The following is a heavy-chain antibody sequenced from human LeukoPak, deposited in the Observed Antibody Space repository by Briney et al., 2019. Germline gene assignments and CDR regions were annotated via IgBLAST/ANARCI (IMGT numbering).Heavy chain of an antibody. J-gene: IGHJ4*02. CDR1: GYTFTSYD. Sequence: ASVKVSCKASGYTFTSYDINWVRQATGQGLEWMGWMNPNSGNTGYAQKYKGRVTMTRNTSISTAYMELSSLRSEDTAVYYGAGGVRTATGDYGDYAYHFDYWGQGTLVTVSS. CDR3: AGGVRTATGDYGDYAYHFDY. CDR2: MNPNSGNT. V-gene: IGHV1-8*01. D-gene: IGHD4-17*01.